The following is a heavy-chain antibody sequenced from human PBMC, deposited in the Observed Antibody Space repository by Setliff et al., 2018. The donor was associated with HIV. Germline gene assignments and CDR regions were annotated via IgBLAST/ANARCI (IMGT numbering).Heavy chain of an antibody. Sequence: PSETLPLTCAVYGGSFSGYYWSWIRQPPGKGLEWIGEIIHSGSTNYNPSPKSRVTVSADTSKNQFSLRLNSVTAADTAVYYCAREERGWSNRGAFDVWGLGTMVTVSS. CDR1: GGSFSGYY. J-gene: IGHJ3*01. CDR3: AREERGWSNRGAFDV. CDR2: IIHSGST. V-gene: IGHV4-34*12. D-gene: IGHD6-19*01.